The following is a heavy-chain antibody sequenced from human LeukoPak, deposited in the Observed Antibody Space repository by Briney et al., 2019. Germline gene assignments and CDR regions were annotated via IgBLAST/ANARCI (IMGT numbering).Heavy chain of an antibody. CDR1: SFTFCGSW. D-gene: IGHD3-16*01. CDR2: TSKDGSST. J-gene: IGHJ6*04. Sequence: LSFNSAASSFTFCGSWLLWLGPAPGMELVCVSRTSKDGSSTTYADSVKGRFTTSRDNAKNTLYLQMDSLRDDDTAVYYCARDPGYESWSPFWGGMDVWGNGTTVTVSS. CDR3: ARDPGYESWSPFWGGMDV. V-gene: IGHV3-74*01.